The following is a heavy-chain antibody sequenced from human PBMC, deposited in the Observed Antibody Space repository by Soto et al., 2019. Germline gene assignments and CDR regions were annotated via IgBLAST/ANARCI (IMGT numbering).Heavy chain of an antibody. D-gene: IGHD7-27*01. CDR2: ISYDGSNK. V-gene: IGHV3-30*18. Sequence: QVQLVESGGGVVQPGRSLRLSCAASGFTFSSYGMHWVRQAPGKGLEWGAVISYDGSNKYYADSVKGRFTISRDNSKNKLYLQMNSLRAEDTAVYYCAKDLLGPGRAYGMDVWGQGTTVTVSS. CDR1: GFTFSSYG. CDR3: AKDLLGPGRAYGMDV. J-gene: IGHJ6*02.